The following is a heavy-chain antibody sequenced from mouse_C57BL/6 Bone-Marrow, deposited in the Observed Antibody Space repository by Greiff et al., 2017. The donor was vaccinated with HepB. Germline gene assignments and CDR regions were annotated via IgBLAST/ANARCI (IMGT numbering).Heavy chain of an antibody. CDR1: GFSLTSYG. V-gene: IGHV2-2*01. CDR2: IWSGGST. CDR3: ARDPYYYGSPWYFDV. Sequence: VQGVESGPGLVQPSQSLSITCTVSGFSLTSYGVHWVRQSPGKGLEWLGVIWSGGSTDYNAAFISRLSISKDNSKSQVFFKMNSLQADDTAIYYCARDPYYYGSPWYFDVWGTGTTVTVSS. J-gene: IGHJ1*03. D-gene: IGHD1-1*01.